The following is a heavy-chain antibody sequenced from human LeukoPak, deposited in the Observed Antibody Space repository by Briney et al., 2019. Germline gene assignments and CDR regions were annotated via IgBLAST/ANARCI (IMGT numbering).Heavy chain of an antibody. J-gene: IGHJ4*02. CDR1: GFTFSDYW. CDR2: INPDGSSA. Sequence: GGSLRLSCAASGFTFSDYWMHWVRQAPGKGLVWVSRINPDGSSASYADSVKGRFTISRDNAKNTLYLQMNSLRDEDTAVYYCARDYCSGNYYNRNDYWGQGTLVTVSS. CDR3: ARDYCSGNYYNRNDY. V-gene: IGHV3-74*01. D-gene: IGHD3-10*01.